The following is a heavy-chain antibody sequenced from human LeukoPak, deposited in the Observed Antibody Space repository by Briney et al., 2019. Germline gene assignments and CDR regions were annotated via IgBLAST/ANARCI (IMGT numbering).Heavy chain of an antibody. CDR3: ARASELLWFGERYMDV. Sequence: GGSLRLSCPGSGFTFSNFWMGWVRQAPGKGLEGVAVISYDGSNKYYADSVKGRFTISRDNSKNTLYLQMNSLRAEDTAVYYCARASELLWFGERYMDVWGKGTTVTVSS. V-gene: IGHV3-30*01. J-gene: IGHJ6*03. CDR1: GFTFSNFW. D-gene: IGHD3-10*01. CDR2: ISYDGSNK.